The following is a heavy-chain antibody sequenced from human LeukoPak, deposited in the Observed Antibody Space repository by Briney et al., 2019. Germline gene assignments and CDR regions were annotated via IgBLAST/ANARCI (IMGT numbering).Heavy chain of an antibody. CDR3: ARDLGGSQTY. V-gene: IGHV4-38-2*02. CDR1: SYSISSGYY. Sequence: SETLSLTCTVSSYSISSGYYWGWIRQPPGKGLEWIGSVYHSGSTYYNPSLKSRVTISVDTSKNQFSLKLSSVTAADTAVYYCARDLGGSQTYWGQGTLVTVSS. CDR2: VYHSGST. D-gene: IGHD1-26*01. J-gene: IGHJ4*02.